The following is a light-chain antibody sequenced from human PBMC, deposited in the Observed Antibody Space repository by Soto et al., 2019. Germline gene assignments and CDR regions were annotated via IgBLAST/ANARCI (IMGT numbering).Light chain of an antibody. V-gene: IGKV3-15*01. Sequence: EILMTQSPATLSVSPGERATLSCRASQSLSRNLAWYQQKPGQAPRLLIYGASTRATGIPARFSGSGFGTEFILTISSLQSEDFAVYYCQQYNTWLWTFGQGTKVEIQ. CDR1: QSLSRN. J-gene: IGKJ1*01. CDR2: GAS. CDR3: QQYNTWLWT.